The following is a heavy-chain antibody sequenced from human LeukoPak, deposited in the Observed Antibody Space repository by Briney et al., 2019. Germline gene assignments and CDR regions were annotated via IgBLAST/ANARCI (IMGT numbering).Heavy chain of an antibody. V-gene: IGHV3-30*04. CDR1: GFTFSSYA. D-gene: IGHD5-24*01. Sequence: GGSLRLSCAASGFTFSSYAMHWVRQAPGKGLEWVAVISYDGSNKYYVDSVKGRFTISRDNSKNTLYLQMNSLRAEDTAVYYCARDAGYNSFDYWGRGTLVTVSS. J-gene: IGHJ4*02. CDR3: ARDAGYNSFDY. CDR2: ISYDGSNK.